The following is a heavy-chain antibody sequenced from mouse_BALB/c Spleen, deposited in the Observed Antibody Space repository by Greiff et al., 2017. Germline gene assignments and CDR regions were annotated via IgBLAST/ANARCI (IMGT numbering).Heavy chain of an antibody. CDR1: GYAFSSYW. J-gene: IGHJ3*01. CDR3: ARSDYGSSSWFAY. Sequence: QVQLQQPGAELVRPGSSVKISCKASGYAFSSYWMNWVKQRPGQGLEWIGQIYPGDGDTNYNGKFKGKATLTADKSSSTAYMQLSSLTSEDSAVYFCARSDYGSSSWFAYWGQGTLVTVSA. D-gene: IGHD1-1*01. CDR2: IYPGDGDT. V-gene: IGHV1-80*01.